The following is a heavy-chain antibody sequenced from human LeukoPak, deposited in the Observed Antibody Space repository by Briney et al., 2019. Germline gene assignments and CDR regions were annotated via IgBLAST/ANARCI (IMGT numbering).Heavy chain of an antibody. CDR3: ARGEGIYSPYYFDY. CDR2: INHSGST. J-gene: IGHJ4*02. D-gene: IGHD3-10*01. V-gene: IGHV4-34*01. Sequence: PSETLSLTCAVYGGSFSGYYWSWIRQPPGKGLEWIGEINHSGSTNYNPSLKSRVTMSVDTSKNQFSLKLSSVTAADTAVYYCARGEGIYSPYYFDYWGQGTLVTVSS. CDR1: GGSFSGYY.